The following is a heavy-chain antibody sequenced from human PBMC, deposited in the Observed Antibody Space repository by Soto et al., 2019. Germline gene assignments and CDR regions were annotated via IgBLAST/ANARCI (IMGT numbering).Heavy chain of an antibody. J-gene: IGHJ4*02. CDR2: VYYSGST. V-gene: IGHV4-39*01. CDR3: GRLEGLATISYYFDY. D-gene: IGHD3-9*01. CDR1: GGSVSSSSYY. Sequence: QLQLQESGPGLVKPSETLSLTCTVSGGSVSSSSYYWGWVRQPPGKGLEWIGSVYYSGSTYYNPSPECLVTISVDKSKNQFSLKLMSLSAADTAVYYCGRLEGLATISYYFDYWGQGALVTVSS.